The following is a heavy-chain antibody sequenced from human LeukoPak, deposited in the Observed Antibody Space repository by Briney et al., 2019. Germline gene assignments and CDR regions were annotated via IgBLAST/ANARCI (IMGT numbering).Heavy chain of an antibody. V-gene: IGHV1-8*01. CDR1: GYTFTSYD. Sequence: GAPVKVSCKASGYTFTSYDINWVRQATGQGLEWMGWMNPNSGNTGYAQKFQGRVTMTRNTSISTAYMELSSLRSEDTAVYYCARGLSARRYCSSTSCYGDDYWGQGTLVTVSS. D-gene: IGHD2-2*01. CDR2: MNPNSGNT. CDR3: ARGLSARRYCSSTSCYGDDY. J-gene: IGHJ4*02.